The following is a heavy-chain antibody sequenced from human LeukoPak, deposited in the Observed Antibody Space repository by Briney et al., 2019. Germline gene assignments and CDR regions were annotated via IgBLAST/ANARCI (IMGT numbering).Heavy chain of an antibody. CDR3: AMGAVRSYYYYYYMEV. D-gene: IGHD1-26*01. V-gene: IGHV3-9*01. CDR2: ISWNSGSI. Sequence: PGRSLRLSCAASGFTFDDYAMHWVRQAPGKGLEWVSGISWNSGSIGYADSVKGRFTISRDNAKNSLYLQMNSLRAEDTALYYCAMGAVRSYYYYYYMEVWGKGTTVTVSS. J-gene: IGHJ6*03. CDR1: GFTFDDYA.